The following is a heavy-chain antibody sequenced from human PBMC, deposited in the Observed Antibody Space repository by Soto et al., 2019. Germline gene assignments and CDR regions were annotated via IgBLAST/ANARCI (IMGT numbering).Heavy chain of an antibody. CDR1: GGTFSSYA. CDR2: IIPIFGTA. CDR3: ARTTVTTSNNPYNWFDP. V-gene: IGHV1-69*13. D-gene: IGHD4-17*01. J-gene: IGHJ5*02. Sequence: SVKVSSKASGGTFSSYAISWVRQAPGQGLEWMGGIIPIFGTANYAQKFQGRVTITADESTSTDYMELSSLRSEDTAVYYCARTTVTTSNNPYNWFDPWGQGTLVTVSS.